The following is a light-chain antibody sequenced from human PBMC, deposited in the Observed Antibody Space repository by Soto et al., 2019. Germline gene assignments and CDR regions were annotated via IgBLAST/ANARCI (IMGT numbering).Light chain of an antibody. CDR3: QQSYSNPPYS. Sequence: DIQMTQSPSSLSASVGDRVTTTCLASQSISSYLNWYQQKPGKAPKPLIYAASSLQGGVPSRFSGSGSGTDFVLTITSLLPEDFATYYCQQSYSNPPYSFGQGTKVDIK. CDR1: QSISSY. V-gene: IGKV1-39*01. CDR2: AAS. J-gene: IGKJ2*01.